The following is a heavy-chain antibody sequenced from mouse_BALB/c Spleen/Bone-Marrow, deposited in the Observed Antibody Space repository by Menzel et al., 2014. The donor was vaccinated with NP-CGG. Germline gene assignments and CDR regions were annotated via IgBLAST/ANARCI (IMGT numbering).Heavy chain of an antibody. D-gene: IGHD2-1*01. Sequence: VKLVESGPELVKPGASVKMSCRASGYTFTDYVIGWVKPRTGQGLEWIGEIDPGRGSSFYNEKFKAKATLTADKSANTAYMQLSSLTSEDSAVYFCARDGNYAALDYWGQGTSVTVSS. CDR1: GYTFTDYV. J-gene: IGHJ4*01. V-gene: IGHV1-77*01. CDR3: ARDGNYAALDY. CDR2: IDPGRGSS.